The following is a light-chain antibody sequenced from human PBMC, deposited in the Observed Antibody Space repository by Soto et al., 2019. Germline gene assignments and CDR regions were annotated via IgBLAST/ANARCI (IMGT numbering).Light chain of an antibody. CDR1: QSVSSN. Sequence: EIVMTQSPATLSVSPGERATLSCRASQSVSSNLAWYQQKPGQAPRLLIYGASTRATGIPARFSGSGSGTEFTLTISSLQSEDFAVYYCQQYNNWPWTFGQGTRW. CDR2: GAS. V-gene: IGKV3-15*01. J-gene: IGKJ1*01. CDR3: QQYNNWPWT.